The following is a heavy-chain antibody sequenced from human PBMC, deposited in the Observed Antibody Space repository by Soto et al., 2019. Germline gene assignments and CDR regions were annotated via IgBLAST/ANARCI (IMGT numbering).Heavy chain of an antibody. V-gene: IGHV3-33*01. Sequence: QVQLVESGGGVVQPGRSLRLSCAASGFTFSNYGMHWVRQAPGKGLEWVAVIWYDGSNKYYADSVKGRFTISRDNSKNTLYLQMNSLRAEDTAVYYCARDQLYDYNDYGKTSISGWFDPWGQGTLVTVSS. CDR1: GFTFSNYG. CDR3: ARDQLYDYNDYGKTSISGWFDP. J-gene: IGHJ5*02. CDR2: IWYDGSNK. D-gene: IGHD4-17*01.